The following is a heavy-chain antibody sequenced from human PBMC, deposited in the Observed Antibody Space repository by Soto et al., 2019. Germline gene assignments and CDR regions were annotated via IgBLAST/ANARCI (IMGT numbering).Heavy chain of an antibody. CDR1: GHRFSRYG. D-gene: IGHD2-21*01. J-gene: IGHJ4*02. CDR3: ARDEEDANLMIVVLPGDY. Sequence: QVQLVQSGGEVKEPGASVKVSCKASGHRFSRYGINWVRQAPGQGLEWMGWVSTYDGNTQYAQKVQGRITMTTDTSTNTVYLELRSLTSDDTAVYYCARDEEDANLMIVVLPGDYWGQGTLVSVSS. V-gene: IGHV1-18*01. CDR2: VSTYDGNT.